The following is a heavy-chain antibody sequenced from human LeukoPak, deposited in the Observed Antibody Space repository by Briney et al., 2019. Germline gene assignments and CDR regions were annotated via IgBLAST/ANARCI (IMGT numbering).Heavy chain of an antibody. V-gene: IGHV4-38-2*02. J-gene: IGHJ2*01. CDR3: AWVCLGGYFDL. CDR1: GYSISSGYY. Sequence: SETLSLTCTVSGYSISSGYYWGWIRQPPGKGLEWIGSIYHSGSTYYNPSLKSRVTISVDTSKNQFSLKLSSVTAEATAVYYCAWVCLGGYFDLWGRGNLVTVSS. CDR2: IYHSGST. D-gene: IGHD3-16*01.